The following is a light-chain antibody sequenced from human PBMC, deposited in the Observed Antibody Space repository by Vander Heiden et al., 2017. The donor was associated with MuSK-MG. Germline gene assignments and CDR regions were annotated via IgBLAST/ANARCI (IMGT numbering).Light chain of an antibody. Sequence: YELSQPSSVSVSTGQTARITCSGDDLGRKYARWFQQKPGQAPLLLIYKDSERPSGIPERFSGSSSGTTITLTISGAQVEDEAEYYCYCATDNYLGLFGGGTKLTVL. CDR2: KDS. J-gene: IGLJ2*01. CDR3: YCATDNYLGL. V-gene: IGLV3-27*01. CDR1: DLGRKY.